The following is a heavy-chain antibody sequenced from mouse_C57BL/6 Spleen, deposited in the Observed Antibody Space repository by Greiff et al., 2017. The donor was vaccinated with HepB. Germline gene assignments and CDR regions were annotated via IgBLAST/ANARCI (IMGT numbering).Heavy chain of an antibody. Sequence: EVQLQESGGGLVKPGGSLKLSCAASGFTFSDYGMHWVRQAPEKGLEWVAYISSGSSTIYYADTVKGRFTISRDNVKNTLFLQMTSLRSEDTAMYYCARGSFAYWGQGTLVTVSA. CDR1: GFTFSDYG. J-gene: IGHJ3*01. CDR2: ISSGSSTI. V-gene: IGHV5-17*01. CDR3: ARGSFAY.